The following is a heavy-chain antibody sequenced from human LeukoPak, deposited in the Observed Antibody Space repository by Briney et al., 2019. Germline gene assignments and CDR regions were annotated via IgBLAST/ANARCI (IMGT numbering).Heavy chain of an antibody. D-gene: IGHD4-11*01. CDR2: IYYSGST. V-gene: IGHV4-39*07. J-gene: IGHJ1*01. CDR3: VRDLKRYSSSRTQYFQH. Sequence: SETLSLTCTVSDGSISGRSYYWGWIRQPPGKGQEWIGTIYYSGSTYYNPSLKSRVNISVDTSKNQFSLRLSSVTAADTAVYYCVRDLKRYSSSRTQYFQHWGQGTLVTVSS. CDR1: DGSISGRSYY.